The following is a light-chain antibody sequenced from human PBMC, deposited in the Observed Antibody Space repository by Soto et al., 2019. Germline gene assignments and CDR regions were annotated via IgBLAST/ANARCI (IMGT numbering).Light chain of an antibody. Sequence: SYELTQPPSVSVAPGKTARITCGGNNIGSKSVHLYQQKPGQAPVLLIYYASDRPSGIPERFSGSNSVNTATLTISRVEAGDEADYYCQVWDSSSDNVVFGGGTKVTVL. CDR3: QVWDSSSDNVV. V-gene: IGLV3-21*04. CDR1: NIGSKS. CDR2: YAS. J-gene: IGLJ2*01.